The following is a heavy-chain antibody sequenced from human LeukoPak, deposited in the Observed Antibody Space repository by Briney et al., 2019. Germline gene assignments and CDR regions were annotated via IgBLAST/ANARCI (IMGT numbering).Heavy chain of an antibody. Sequence: PGGSLRLSCAASGFTFDDYAMHWVRQAPGKGLEWVSGISWNSGSIGYADSVKGRFTISRDNAKNSLYLQMNSLRAEDMALYYCAKADYYDSSGSIFDIWGQGTMVTVS. D-gene: IGHD3-22*01. CDR1: GFTFDDYA. CDR3: AKADYYDSSGSIFDI. V-gene: IGHV3-9*03. CDR2: ISWNSGSI. J-gene: IGHJ3*02.